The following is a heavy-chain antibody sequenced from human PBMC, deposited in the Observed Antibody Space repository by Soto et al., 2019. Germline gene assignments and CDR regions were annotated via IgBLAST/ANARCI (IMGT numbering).Heavy chain of an antibody. CDR1: GYTFTSYV. D-gene: IGHD6-19*01. Sequence: ASVKVSCKASGYTFTSYVISWVRQAPGQGLDGMEWISAYNGNTNYAQKLQGRVTMTTDTSTSTAYMELRSLRSDDTAVYYCAREGQWLVLSYYYYYYGMDVWGQGTTVTVSS. CDR3: AREGQWLVLSYYYYYYGMDV. CDR2: ISAYNGNT. J-gene: IGHJ6*02. V-gene: IGHV1-18*04.